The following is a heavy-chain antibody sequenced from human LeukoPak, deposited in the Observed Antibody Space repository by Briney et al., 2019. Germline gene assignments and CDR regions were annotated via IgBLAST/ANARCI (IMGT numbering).Heavy chain of an antibody. Sequence: PGGSLRLSCVASGFTFSSYWMHWVRQAPGEGLVWVSRINSDGSSTSYADSVKGRFTISRDNAKNTLYLQMNSLRAEDTAVYYCAKEHSSGCVDYWGQGTLVTVSS. CDR1: GFTFSSYW. CDR2: INSDGSST. V-gene: IGHV3-74*01. CDR3: AKEHSSGCVDY. D-gene: IGHD6-19*01. J-gene: IGHJ4*02.